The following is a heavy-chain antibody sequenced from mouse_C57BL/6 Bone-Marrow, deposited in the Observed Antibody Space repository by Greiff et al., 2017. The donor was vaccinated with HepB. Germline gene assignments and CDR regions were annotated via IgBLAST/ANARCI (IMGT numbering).Heavy chain of an antibody. CDR1: GYSITSGYD. CDR2: ISYSGST. J-gene: IGHJ4*01. V-gene: IGHV3-1*01. D-gene: IGHD1-1*01. CDR3: ARSITTFGYAMDY. Sequence: EVQGVESGPGMVKPSQSLSLTCTVTGYSITSGYDWHWIRHFPGNKLEWMGYISYSGSTNYNPSLKSRISITHDTSKNHFFLKLNSVTTEDTATYYCARSITTFGYAMDYWGQGTSVTVSS.